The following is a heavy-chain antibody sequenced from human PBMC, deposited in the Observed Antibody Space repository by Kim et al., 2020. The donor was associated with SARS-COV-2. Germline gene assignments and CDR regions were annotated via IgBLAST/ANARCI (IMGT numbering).Heavy chain of an antibody. CDR1: GFTFSSYW. Sequence: GGSLRLSCAASGFTFSSYWMSWVRQAPGKGLEWVANIKQDGSEKYYVDSVKGRFTISRDNAKNSLYLQMNSLRAEDTAVYYCARPGLGVATIGDYYYGMDVWGQGTTVTVSS. CDR3: ARPGLGVATIGDYYYGMDV. V-gene: IGHV3-7*01. D-gene: IGHD5-12*01. CDR2: IKQDGSEK. J-gene: IGHJ6*02.